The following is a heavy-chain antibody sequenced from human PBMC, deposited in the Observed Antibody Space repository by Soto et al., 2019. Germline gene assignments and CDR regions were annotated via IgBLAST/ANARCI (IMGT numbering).Heavy chain of an antibody. D-gene: IGHD1-26*01. V-gene: IGHV1-2*02. J-gene: IGHJ5*02. CDR2: INPNNGDT. Sequence: GXSVKVSCRASGYSFTYYYMHWVRQAPGQGLEWMGWINPNNGDTSYEQKFQGRVTMTRDTSISTGYMEVSRLRYDDTAVYYCARGRDREVPSAIEIDGSWGQGTLVTVSS. CDR3: ARGRDREVPSAIEIDGS. CDR1: GYSFTYYY.